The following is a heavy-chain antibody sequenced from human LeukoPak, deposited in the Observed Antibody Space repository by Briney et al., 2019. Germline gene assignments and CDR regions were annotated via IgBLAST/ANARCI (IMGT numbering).Heavy chain of an antibody. CDR3: ARRRYYDGSGYLE. D-gene: IGHD3-22*01. V-gene: IGHV4-38-2*01. CDR2: TYHSGNT. CDR1: GYSISSGYY. J-gene: IGHJ1*01. Sequence: SETLSLTCAVSGYSISSGYYWGWIRQPPGKGLEWIGITYHSGNTYYNPSLKSRVTISVDTSKNQFSLKLSSVTAADTAVYYCARRRYYDGSGYLEWGQGTLLSVSS.